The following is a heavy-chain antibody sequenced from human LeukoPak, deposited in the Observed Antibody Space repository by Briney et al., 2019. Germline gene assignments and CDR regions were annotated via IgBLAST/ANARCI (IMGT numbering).Heavy chain of an antibody. Sequence: PGGSLRLSCAASGLTFSSYDMHWVRQVTGKGLEWVSGIGTAGDTYYADSVKGRFTISRDNSKNTLYLQMSSLRAEDTAVYYCAKGPDTVATVFDYWGQGTLVTVSS. CDR2: IGTAGDT. J-gene: IGHJ4*02. CDR3: AKGPDTVATVFDY. CDR1: GLTFSSYD. D-gene: IGHD5-12*01. V-gene: IGHV3-13*01.